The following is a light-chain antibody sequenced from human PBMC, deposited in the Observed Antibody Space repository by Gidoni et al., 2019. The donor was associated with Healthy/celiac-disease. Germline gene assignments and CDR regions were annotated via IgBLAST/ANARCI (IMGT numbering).Light chain of an antibody. V-gene: IGKV1-39*01. J-gene: IGKJ4*01. CDR2: AAS. CDR3: QQSYSTPG. Sequence: DSRITRYPSCLSASVGDRVTITCRASQSISSYLNWYQQKPGKAPKLLIYAASSLQSGVPSRFSGSGSGTDFTLTISSLQPEDFATYYCQQSYSTPGFGGGTKVEIK. CDR1: QSISSY.